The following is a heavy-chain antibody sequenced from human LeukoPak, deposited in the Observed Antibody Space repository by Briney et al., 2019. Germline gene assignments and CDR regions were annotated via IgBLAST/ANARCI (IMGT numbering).Heavy chain of an antibody. V-gene: IGHV1-69*13. CDR1: GGTFSSYA. J-gene: IGHJ4*02. CDR2: IIPIFGTA. Sequence: PVKVSCKASGGTFSSYAISWVRQAPGQGLEWMGGIIPIFGTANYAQKFQGRVTITADESTSTAYMELSSLRSEDTAVYYCASNYGSGSNPFDYWGQGTLVTVSS. D-gene: IGHD3-10*01. CDR3: ASNYGSGSNPFDY.